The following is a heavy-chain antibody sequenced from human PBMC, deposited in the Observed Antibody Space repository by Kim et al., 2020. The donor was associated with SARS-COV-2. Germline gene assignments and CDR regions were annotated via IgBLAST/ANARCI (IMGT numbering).Heavy chain of an antibody. D-gene: IGHD2-2*01. J-gene: IGHJ5*02. CDR3: ARDSDIVVVPAASWFDP. Sequence: GGSLRLSCAASGFTFSSYSMNWVRQAPGKGLEWVSYISSSSSTIYYADSVKGRFTISRDNAKNSLYLQMNSLRDEDTAVYYCARDSDIVVVPAASWFDPWGQGTLVTVSS. CDR2: ISSSSSTI. CDR1: GFTFSSYS. V-gene: IGHV3-48*02.